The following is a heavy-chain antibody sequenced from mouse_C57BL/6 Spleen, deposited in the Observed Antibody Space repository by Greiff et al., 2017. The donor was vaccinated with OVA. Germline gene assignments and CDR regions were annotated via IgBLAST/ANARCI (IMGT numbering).Heavy chain of an antibody. V-gene: IGHV5-9-1*02. CDR2: ISSGGDYI. D-gene: IGHD1-1*01. CDR3: TRYYGSSYAMDY. J-gene: IGHJ4*01. CDR1: GFTFSSYA. Sequence: EVKVVESGEGLVKPGGSLKLSCAASGFTFSSYAMSWVRQTPEKRLEWVAYISSGGDYIYYADTVKGRFTISRDNARNTLYLQMSSLKSEDTAMYYCTRYYGSSYAMDYWGQGTSVTVSS.